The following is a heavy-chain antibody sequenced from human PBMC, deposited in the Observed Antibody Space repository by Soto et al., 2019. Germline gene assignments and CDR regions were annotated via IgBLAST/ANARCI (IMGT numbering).Heavy chain of an antibody. CDR1: VLTCSSYE. Sequence: PGXSLRPSSAAAVLTCSSYEMDWFREAPGKGLEWVSYISSSGSTIYYADSVKGRFTISRDNAKNSLYLQMNSLRAEDTAVYYCARDHLFAPQDYYYYGMDVWGQGTTVTVSS. J-gene: IGHJ6*02. CDR3: ARDHLFAPQDYYYYGMDV. V-gene: IGHV3-48*03. D-gene: IGHD3-10*02. CDR2: ISSSGSTI.